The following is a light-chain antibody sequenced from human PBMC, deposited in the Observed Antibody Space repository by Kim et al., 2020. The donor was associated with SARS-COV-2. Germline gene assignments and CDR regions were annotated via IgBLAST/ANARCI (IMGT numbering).Light chain of an antibody. V-gene: IGLV2-11*01. J-gene: IGLJ2*01. Sequence: PGQSVTISCTGTRSDVGRYNHVSWYQQHPGKVPKLMIYDVNKRPSGVPARFSGFKSGNTASLTISGLQADDDADYYCSSFATTSLLFGGGTKVTVL. CDR1: RSDVGRYNH. CDR3: SSFATTSLL. CDR2: DVN.